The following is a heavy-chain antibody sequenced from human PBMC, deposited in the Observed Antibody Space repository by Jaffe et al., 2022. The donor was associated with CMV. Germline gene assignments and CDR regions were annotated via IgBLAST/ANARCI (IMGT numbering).Heavy chain of an antibody. V-gene: IGHV3-7*01. D-gene: IGHD1-26*01. Sequence: EVQLVESGGGLVQPGGSLRLSCAASGFTFSSYWMSWVRQAPGKGLEWVANIKQDGSEKYYVDSVKGRFTISRDNAKNSLYLQMNSLRAEDTAVYYCARDLGAGSGSFPFDYWGQGTLVTVSS. CDR1: GFTFSSYW. CDR3: ARDLGAGSGSFPFDY. J-gene: IGHJ4*02. CDR2: IKQDGSEK.